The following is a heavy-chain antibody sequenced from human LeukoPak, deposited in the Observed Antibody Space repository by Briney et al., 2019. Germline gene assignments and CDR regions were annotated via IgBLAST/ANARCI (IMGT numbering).Heavy chain of an antibody. CDR1: GFTFSSYG. CDR2: IRYDGSNK. Sequence: GGSLRLSCAASGFTFSSYGMHWVRQAPGKGLEWVAFIRYDGSNKYYADSVKGRFTISRDNSKNTLYLQMNSLRAEDTAVYYCAKPVVPAANWFDPWGQGTLVTVSS. D-gene: IGHD2-2*01. J-gene: IGHJ5*02. CDR3: AKPVVPAANWFDP. V-gene: IGHV3-30*02.